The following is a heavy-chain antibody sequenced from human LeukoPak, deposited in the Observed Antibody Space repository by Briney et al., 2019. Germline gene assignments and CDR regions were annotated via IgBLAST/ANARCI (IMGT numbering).Heavy chain of an antibody. J-gene: IGHJ5*02. CDR1: GGSISSSSYY. CDR2: IYYSGST. Sequence: PSETLSLTCTVSGGSISSSSYYWGWIRQPPGKGLEWIGSIYYSGSTYYNPSLKSRVTISVDTSKNQFSLKLSSVTAADTAVYYCAREIVGATTGWLDPWGQGTLVTVSS. V-gene: IGHV4-39*07. CDR3: AREIVGATTGWLDP. D-gene: IGHD1-26*01.